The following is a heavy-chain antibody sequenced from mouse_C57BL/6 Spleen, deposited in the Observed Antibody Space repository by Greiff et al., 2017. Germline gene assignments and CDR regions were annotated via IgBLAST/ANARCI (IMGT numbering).Heavy chain of an antibody. V-gene: IGHV1-80*01. Sequence: QVQLQQSGAELVKPGASVKISCKASGYAFSSYWMNWVKQRPGKGLEWIGQIYPGDGDTNYNGKFKGKATLTADKSSSTAYMQLSSLTSEDSAVYFCSRDYYDYDGDYWGQGTTLTVSS. CDR2: IYPGDGDT. CDR3: SRDYYDYDGDY. CDR1: GYAFSSYW. J-gene: IGHJ2*01. D-gene: IGHD2-4*01.